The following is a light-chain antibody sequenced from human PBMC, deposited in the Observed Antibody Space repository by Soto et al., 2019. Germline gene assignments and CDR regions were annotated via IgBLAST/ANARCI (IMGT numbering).Light chain of an antibody. J-gene: IGLJ1*01. Sequence: QSVLTQPPSVSGAPGQRVTISCTGSNSNIGAGYDVHWYQQHPGTAPKLMIYEVSNRPSGVSHRFSGSKSGNTASLTISGLQVEDEAEYYCSSKTSSSTPYVFGAGTKVTVL. CDR2: EVS. CDR3: SSKTSSSTPYV. CDR1: NSNIGAGYD. V-gene: IGLV1-40*01.